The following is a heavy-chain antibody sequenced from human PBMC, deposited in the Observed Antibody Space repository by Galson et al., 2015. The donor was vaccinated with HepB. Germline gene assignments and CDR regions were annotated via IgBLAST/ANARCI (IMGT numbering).Heavy chain of an antibody. D-gene: IGHD1-1*01. CDR1: GFTFTYYV. J-gene: IGHJ6*02. V-gene: IGHV3-30*18. CDR3: AKDYWNYSYYYCMDV. Sequence: SLRLSCAASGFTFTYYVMHWVRQAPGKGLEWVAVISYDGSTKYYADSVKGRFTISRDNSKNTLYLQMNSLRAEDTAVYYCAKDYWNYSYYYCMDVWGQGTTVTVSS. CDR2: ISYDGSTK.